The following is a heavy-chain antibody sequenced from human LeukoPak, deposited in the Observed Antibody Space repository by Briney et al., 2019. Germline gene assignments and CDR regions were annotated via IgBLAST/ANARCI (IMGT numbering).Heavy chain of an antibody. CDR2: ISGSGGST. D-gene: IGHD2-2*01. Sequence: PGGSLRLSCAASGFTFSSYAMSWVRQAQGKGVEWVSGISGSGGSTYYADSVKGRFTISRDNSKNTLYLQMNSLRAEDTAVYYCAKDPRGYCSSTSCPDNWFDHWGQGALVTVSS. CDR3: AKDPRGYCSSTSCPDNWFDH. CDR1: GFTFSSYA. V-gene: IGHV3-23*01. J-gene: IGHJ5*02.